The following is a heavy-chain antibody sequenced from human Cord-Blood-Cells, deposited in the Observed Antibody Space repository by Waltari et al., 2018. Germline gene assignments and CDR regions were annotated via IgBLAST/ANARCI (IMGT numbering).Heavy chain of an antibody. CDR2: IYPSGSP. Sequence: QVQLQESGPGLVKPSETLSLTCTVSGYSISSGYYWGWIRQPPGKGLGGIGGIYPSGSPYYNPSLKSRGTISVDTSKNQFSLKLSAVTAADTAVYYCAREYSSSSEYFQHWGQGTLVTVSS. J-gene: IGHJ1*01. D-gene: IGHD6-6*01. V-gene: IGHV4-38-2*02. CDR3: AREYSSSSEYFQH. CDR1: GYSISSGYY.